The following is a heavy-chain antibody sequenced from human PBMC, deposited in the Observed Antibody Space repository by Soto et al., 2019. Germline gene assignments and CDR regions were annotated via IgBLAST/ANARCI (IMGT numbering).Heavy chain of an antibody. CDR2: ISAYNGNT. CDR3: ASEGPAPYYYYGMDV. Sequence: QVQLVQSGGEVKKPGASVKVSCKTSGYSFTTYGISWVRHAPGQGLEWMGWISAYNGNTNYAQKLQGRVTMTTDTSTSTAYMELRSLRSDDTAVYYCASEGPAPYYYYGMDVWGQGSTVTVSS. CDR1: GYSFTTYG. V-gene: IGHV1-18*01. J-gene: IGHJ6*02.